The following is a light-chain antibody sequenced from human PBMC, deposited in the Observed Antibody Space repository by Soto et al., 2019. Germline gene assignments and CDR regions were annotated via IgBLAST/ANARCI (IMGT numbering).Light chain of an antibody. CDR1: SSNIGAGYG. CDR2: TNN. V-gene: IGLV1-40*01. CDR3: QSYDSSLSGWV. J-gene: IGLJ3*02. Sequence: QSALTQPASLSGSPGQSITISCTGSSSNIGAGYGVHWYQQLPGTAPKLLIYTNNNRPSGVPDRFSGSKSGTSASLAITGLLAEDEADYYCQSYDSSLSGWVFGGGTKVTVL.